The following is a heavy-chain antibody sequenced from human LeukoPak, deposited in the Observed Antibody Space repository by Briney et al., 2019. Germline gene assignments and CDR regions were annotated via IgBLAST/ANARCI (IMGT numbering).Heavy chain of an antibody. CDR2: IYYSGST. CDR3: ARGEEVTHYFDS. CDR1: GGSISSYY. Sequence: SETLSLTCTVSGGSISSYYWSWIRQPPGKGLEWIGYIYYSGSTNYNPSLKSRVTISVDTSKNQFSLKLSSVTAADTAVYYCARGEEVTHYFDSWGQGTLVTVSS. V-gene: IGHV4-59*01. J-gene: IGHJ4*02. D-gene: IGHD2-21*02.